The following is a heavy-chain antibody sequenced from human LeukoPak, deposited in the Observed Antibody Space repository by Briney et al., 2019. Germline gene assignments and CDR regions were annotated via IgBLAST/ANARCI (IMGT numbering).Heavy chain of an antibody. J-gene: IGHJ4*02. Sequence: SETLSLTCTVSGGSISSSSYYWGWIRQPPGTGLEWIGSIYYSGSTYYNPSLKSRVTISVDTSKNQFSLKLSSVTAADTAVYYCARASFNLWFGTYYFDYWGQGTLVTVSS. D-gene: IGHD3-10*01. CDR2: IYYSGST. CDR1: GGSISSSSYY. V-gene: IGHV4-39*07. CDR3: ARASFNLWFGTYYFDY.